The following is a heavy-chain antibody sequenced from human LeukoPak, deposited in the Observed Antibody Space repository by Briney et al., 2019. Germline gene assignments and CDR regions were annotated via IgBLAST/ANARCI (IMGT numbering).Heavy chain of an antibody. CDR3: ARDGRRELLHAFDI. J-gene: IGHJ3*02. Sequence: SETLSLTCTVSGGTISRYYWSWIRQPPGKGLEWIAYIDYIGSTNYNPSLKRRLTISLDTSKNQFSLKLSSVTAADTAVYYCARDGRRELLHAFDIWGQGTMVTVSS. V-gene: IGHV4-59*01. CDR2: IDYIGST. CDR1: GGTISRYY. D-gene: IGHD1-26*01.